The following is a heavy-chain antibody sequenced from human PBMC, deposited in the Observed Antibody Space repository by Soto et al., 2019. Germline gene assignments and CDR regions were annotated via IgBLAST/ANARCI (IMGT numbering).Heavy chain of an antibody. CDR1: GFTFSSYA. Sequence: EVQLLESGGGLVQPGGSLRLSCAASGFTFSSYAMSWVRQAPGKGLEWVSAISGSGGSTYYADSVKGRFTISRDNSKNTLYLQMNSLRAEDTAVYYCAKEVLEYSSSGSAFDIWGQGTMVTVSS. J-gene: IGHJ3*02. V-gene: IGHV3-23*01. D-gene: IGHD6-6*01. CDR2: ISGSGGST. CDR3: AKEVLEYSSSGSAFDI.